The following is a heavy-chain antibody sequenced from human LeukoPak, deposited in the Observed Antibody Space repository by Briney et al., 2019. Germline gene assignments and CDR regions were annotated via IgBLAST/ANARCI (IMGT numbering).Heavy chain of an antibody. D-gene: IGHD3-10*01. CDR2: INPNSGGT. CDR3: ARSTRLYYYGSGSYFTHFDY. V-gene: IGHV1-2*02. Sequence: ASVKVSCKASGYTFTGYYMHWVRQAPGQGREGMGWINPNSGGTNYAQKFQGRVTMTRDTSISTAYMELSRLRSDDTAVYYCARSTRLYYYGSGSYFTHFDYWGQGTLVTVSS. J-gene: IGHJ4*02. CDR1: GYTFTGYY.